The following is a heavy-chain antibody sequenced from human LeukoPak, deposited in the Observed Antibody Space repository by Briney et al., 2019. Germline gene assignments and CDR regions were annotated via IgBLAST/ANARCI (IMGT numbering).Heavy chain of an antibody. CDR2: INPNSGVT. D-gene: IGHD6-19*01. Sequence: ASVKVSCKASGYTFTGYFMHWVRQAPGQGLEWMGWINPNSGVTNYAQKFQGRVTMTRDTSISTAYMELSGLTFDDTAVYYCGRARPYSSGRYFEYWGQGILVTVSS. CDR1: GYTFTGYF. J-gene: IGHJ4*02. CDR3: GRARPYSSGRYFEY. V-gene: IGHV1-2*02.